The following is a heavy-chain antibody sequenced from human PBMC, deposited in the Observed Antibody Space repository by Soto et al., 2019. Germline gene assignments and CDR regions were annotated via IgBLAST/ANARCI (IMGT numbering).Heavy chain of an antibody. CDR2: LSTTGFT. V-gene: IGHV3-53*01. CDR3: VRDSETSSSWSLDY. D-gene: IGHD6-13*01. CDR1: GFNVSSDY. J-gene: IGHJ4*02. Sequence: EVQLVESGGGLIQPGGSLRLSCVASGFNVSSDYMNWVRQAPGKGLEWVSVLSTTGFTSYADSVKGRFTISGDSSKNTLYLQINSLRVEDTAVYYCVRDSETSSSWSLDYWGQGVLVTVSS.